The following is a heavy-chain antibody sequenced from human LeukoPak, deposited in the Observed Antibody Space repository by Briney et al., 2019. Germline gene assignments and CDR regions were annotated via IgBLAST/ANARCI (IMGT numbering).Heavy chain of an antibody. CDR1: GFIFSSYG. Sequence: GGSLRLSCAASGFIFSSYGMRWVRQAPGKGLEWVAVIWYDGSNKYYADSVKGRFTISRDNSKNTLYLQMNSLRAEDTAVYYCARDRLQKYCSSTSCYFGYWGQGTLVTVSS. V-gene: IGHV3-33*01. D-gene: IGHD2-2*01. CDR2: IWYDGSNK. J-gene: IGHJ4*02. CDR3: ARDRLQKYCSSTSCYFGY.